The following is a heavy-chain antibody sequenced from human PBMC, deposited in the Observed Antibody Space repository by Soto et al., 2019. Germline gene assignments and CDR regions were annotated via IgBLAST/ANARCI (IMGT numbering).Heavy chain of an antibody. V-gene: IGHV3-33*01. D-gene: IGHD3-16*01. CDR3: ARERMMSVYYYYGMDV. J-gene: IGHJ6*02. CDR2: IWYDGSNK. Sequence: PGGSLRLSCAASGFTFSSYGMHWVRQAPGKGLEWVAVIWYDGSNKYYADSVKGRFTISRDNSKNTLYLQMNSLRAEDTAVYYCARERMMSVYYYYGMDVWGQGTTVTVSS. CDR1: GFTFSSYG.